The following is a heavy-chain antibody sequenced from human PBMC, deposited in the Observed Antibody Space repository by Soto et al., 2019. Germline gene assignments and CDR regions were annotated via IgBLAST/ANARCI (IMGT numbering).Heavy chain of an antibody. CDR2: IWYDGSNK. D-gene: IGHD2-15*01. J-gene: IGHJ4*02. CDR3: SRDGYCSGGSCYSVPVFDY. Sequence: PGESLKISCAASGFTFSSYGMHWVRQAPGKGLEWVAVIWYDGSNKYYADSVKGRFTISRDNSKNTLYLQMNNLRAEDTAVYYCSRDGYCSGGSCYSVPVFDYWGQGTLVTVSS. CDR1: GFTFSSYG. V-gene: IGHV3-33*01.